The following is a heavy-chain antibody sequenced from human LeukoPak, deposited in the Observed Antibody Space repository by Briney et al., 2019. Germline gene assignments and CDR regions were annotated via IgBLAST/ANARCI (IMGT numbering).Heavy chain of an antibody. J-gene: IGHJ4*02. D-gene: IGHD1-26*01. CDR1: GFTFSRYA. V-gene: IGHV3-64D*09. Sequence: GGSLRLSCSASGFTFSRYAMHWVRQAPGKGPEYVSGINDNGGRTHYGDSVKGRFSISRDNSKNTLHLQMSTLRAEDTALYYCVRDVGGSYAFDHWGQGILVTVAS. CDR3: VRDVGGSYAFDH. CDR2: INDNGGRT.